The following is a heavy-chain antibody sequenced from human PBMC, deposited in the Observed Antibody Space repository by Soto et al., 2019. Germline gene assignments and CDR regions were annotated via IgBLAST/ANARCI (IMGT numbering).Heavy chain of an antibody. CDR2: IYYSGST. J-gene: IGHJ4*02. CDR1: GGSISSYY. Sequence: SETLSLTCTVSGGSISSYYWSWIRQPPGKGLEWIGYIYYSGSTNYNPSLKSRVTISVDTSKNQFSLKLSSVTTADTAVYYCARERGYSGYDLGASDYWGQGTQVTVSS. V-gene: IGHV4-59*01. CDR3: ARERGYSGYDLGASDY. D-gene: IGHD5-12*01.